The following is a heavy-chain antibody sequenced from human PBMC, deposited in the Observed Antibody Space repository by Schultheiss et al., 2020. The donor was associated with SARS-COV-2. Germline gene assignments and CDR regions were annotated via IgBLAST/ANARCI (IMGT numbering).Heavy chain of an antibody. V-gene: IGHV4-61*08. CDR1: GGSISSGGYY. CDR3: ARRIVVVVAATPIVGGWFDP. CDR2: IYYSGST. D-gene: IGHD2-15*01. J-gene: IGHJ5*02. Sequence: SQTLSLTCTVSGGSISSGGYYWSWIRQPPGKGLEWIGYIYYSGSTNYNPSLKSRVTISVDTSKNQFSLKLSSVTAADTAVYYCARRIVVVVAATPIVGGWFDPWGQGTLVTVSS.